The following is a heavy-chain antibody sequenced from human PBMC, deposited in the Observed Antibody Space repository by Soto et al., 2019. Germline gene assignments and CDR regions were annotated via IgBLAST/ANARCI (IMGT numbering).Heavy chain of an antibody. CDR2: ISVYNGHT. V-gene: IGHV1-18*01. Sequence: QVHLMQSGAEVKSPGASVRVSCKASGYTFSSYGVSWVRQAPGQGLEFMGWISVYNGHTNYAQKFQGRVTMTTDTSTGTAYMELRSLRSADTAVYFCASCDFGGYVPPLDHWGQGTLVTVSA. D-gene: IGHD5-12*01. J-gene: IGHJ4*02. CDR1: GYTFSSYG. CDR3: ASCDFGGYVPPLDH.